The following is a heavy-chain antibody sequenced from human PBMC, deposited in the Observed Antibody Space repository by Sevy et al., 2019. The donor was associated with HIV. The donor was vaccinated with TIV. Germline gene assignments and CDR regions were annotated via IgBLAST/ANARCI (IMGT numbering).Heavy chain of an antibody. Sequence: GGSLRLSCAASGFTFNVYEMNWVRQAPGKGPEWVSYISSGFSKSYADSVKGRFTISRDNTKNSLYLQMNSLRAEDTAVYYCTNYVHYWGQGTLVTVSS. CDR3: TNYVHY. V-gene: IGHV3-48*03. J-gene: IGHJ4*02. CDR1: GFTFNVYE. CDR2: ISSGFSK.